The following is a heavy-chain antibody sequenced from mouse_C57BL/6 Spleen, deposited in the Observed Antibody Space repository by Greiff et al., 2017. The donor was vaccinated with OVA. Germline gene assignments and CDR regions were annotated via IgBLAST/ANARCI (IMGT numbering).Heavy chain of an antibody. CDR3: ARGGGSTLDY. Sequence: VKLVESGAELVKPGASVKISCKASGYAFSSYWMNWVKQRPGKGLEWIGQIYPGDGDTNYNGKFKGKATLTADKSSSTAYMQLSSLTSEDSAVYFCARGGGSTLDYWGQGTTLTVSS. CDR2: IYPGDGDT. V-gene: IGHV1-80*01. D-gene: IGHD1-1*01. CDR1: GYAFSSYW. J-gene: IGHJ2*01.